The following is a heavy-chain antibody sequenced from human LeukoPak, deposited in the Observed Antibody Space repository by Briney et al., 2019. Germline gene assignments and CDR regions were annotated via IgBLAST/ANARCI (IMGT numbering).Heavy chain of an antibody. CDR3: ARESSGRGMDV. D-gene: IGHD6-19*01. V-gene: IGHV3-74*01. Sequence: PGGSLGLSCAASGFTFSSYWMHWVRQAPGKGLVWVSRINSDGSSTSYADSVKGRFTISRDNAKNTLYLQMNSLRAEDTAVYYCARESSGRGMDVWGQGTTVTVSS. CDR1: GFTFSSYW. J-gene: IGHJ6*02. CDR2: INSDGSST.